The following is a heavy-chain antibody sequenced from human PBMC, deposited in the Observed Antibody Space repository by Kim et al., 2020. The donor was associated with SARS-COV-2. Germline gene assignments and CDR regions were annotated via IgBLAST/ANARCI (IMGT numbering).Heavy chain of an antibody. Sequence: SVKVSCKASGGTFSSYAISWVRQAPGQGLEWMGGIIPIFGTANYAQKFQGRVTITADESTSTAYMELSSLRSEDTAVYYCARVTTDIWGMDVWGQGTTVTVSS. D-gene: IGHD2-15*01. J-gene: IGHJ6*02. CDR2: IIPIFGTA. V-gene: IGHV1-69*13. CDR3: ARVTTDIWGMDV. CDR1: GGTFSSYA.